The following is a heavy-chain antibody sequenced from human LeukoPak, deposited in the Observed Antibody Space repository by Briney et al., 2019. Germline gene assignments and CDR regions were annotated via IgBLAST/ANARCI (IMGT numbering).Heavy chain of an antibody. D-gene: IGHD6-19*01. V-gene: IGHV3-7*01. CDR2: IKQDGSEK. CDR3: AKASYSSGWCFDY. J-gene: IGHJ4*02. Sequence: APGKGREWVANIKQDGSEKYHVDSVKGRFTISRDNSKNTLYLQMNSLRAEDTAVYSCAKASYSSGWCFDYWGQGTLVTVSS.